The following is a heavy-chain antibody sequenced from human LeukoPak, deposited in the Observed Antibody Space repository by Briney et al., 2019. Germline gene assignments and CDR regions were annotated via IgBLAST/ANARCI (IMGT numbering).Heavy chain of an antibody. V-gene: IGHV3-11*04. CDR2: ISSSGSII. J-gene: IGHJ4*02. Sequence: GGSLRLSCAASGFTFSDYYMSWIRQAPGKGLEWVSYISSSGSIIHYADSVKGRFTISRDNAKNSLWVQMNSLRAEDTAVYYCARRGYSYGLDYWGQGTLVTVSS. CDR3: ARRGYSYGLDY. D-gene: IGHD5-18*01. CDR1: GFTFSDYY.